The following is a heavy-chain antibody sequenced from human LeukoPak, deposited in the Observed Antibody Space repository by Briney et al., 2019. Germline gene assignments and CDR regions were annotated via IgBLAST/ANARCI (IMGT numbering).Heavy chain of an antibody. CDR2: ISSSGSTI. J-gene: IGHJ4*02. CDR3: AKGGHYYDSRYFDY. D-gene: IGHD3-22*01. CDR1: GFTFSSYE. Sequence: GGSLRLSCAASGFTFSSYEMNWVRQAPGKGLEWVSYISSSGSTIYYADSVKGRFTISRDNSKNTLYLQMNSLRAEDTAVYYCAKGGHYYDSRYFDYWGQGTLVTVSS. V-gene: IGHV3-48*03.